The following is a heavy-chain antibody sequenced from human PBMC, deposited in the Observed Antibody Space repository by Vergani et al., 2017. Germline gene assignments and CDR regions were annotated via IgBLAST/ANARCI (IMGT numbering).Heavy chain of an antibody. J-gene: IGHJ4*02. CDR2: IIPIFGTA. D-gene: IGHD3-10*01. CDR1: GGTFSSYS. V-gene: IGHV1-69*13. CDR3: ARDTRKGFGELLPDY. Sequence: QVQLVQSGAEVKKPGSSVKVSCKASGGTFSSYSISWVRQAPGQGLEWMGRIIPIFGTANYAQKFQGRVTITADESTSTAYMELSSLRSEDTAVYYCARDTRKGFGELLPDYWGQGTLVTVSS.